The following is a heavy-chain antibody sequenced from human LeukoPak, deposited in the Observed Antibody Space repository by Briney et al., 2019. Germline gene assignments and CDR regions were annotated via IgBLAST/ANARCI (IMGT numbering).Heavy chain of an antibody. CDR1: GFTFSSYS. V-gene: IGHV3-21*01. Sequence: PGGSLRLSCAASGFTFSSYSMNWVRQAPGKGLEWVSSISSSSNYIYYADSVKGRFTISRDNAKNSLYLQMNSLRAEDTAVYYCAGYSAYDYYQFDYWGQGTLVTVSS. CDR3: AGYSAYDYYQFDY. J-gene: IGHJ4*02. D-gene: IGHD5-12*01. CDR2: ISSSSNYI.